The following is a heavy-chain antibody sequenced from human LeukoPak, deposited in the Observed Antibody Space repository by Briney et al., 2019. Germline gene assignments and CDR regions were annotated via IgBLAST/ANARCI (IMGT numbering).Heavy chain of an antibody. J-gene: IGHJ3*02. CDR1: GGSISSYY. CDR2: IYYSGST. D-gene: IGHD6-19*01. CDR3: ARADSSGWPTHRHDAFDI. Sequence: KPSETLSLTCTVSGGSISSYYWGWIRQPPGKGLEWIGYIYYSGSTNYNPSLKSRVTISVDTSKNQFSLKLSSVTAADTAVYYCARADSSGWPTHRHDAFDIWGQGTMVTVSS. V-gene: IGHV4-59*01.